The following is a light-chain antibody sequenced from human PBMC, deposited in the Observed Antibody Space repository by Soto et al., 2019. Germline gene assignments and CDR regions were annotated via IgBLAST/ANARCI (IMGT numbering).Light chain of an antibody. CDR2: GAS. Sequence: EIVLTQSPGTLSLSPGERATLSCRASQSVSSSYLAWYQQKPGQAPRLLIYGASSRAIGIPDRFTGSGSGTDFTLTIRRLEPDDVAVYYCQQYGSSPPITFGQGTRLEIK. CDR3: QQYGSSPPIT. CDR1: QSVSSSY. V-gene: IGKV3-20*01. J-gene: IGKJ5*01.